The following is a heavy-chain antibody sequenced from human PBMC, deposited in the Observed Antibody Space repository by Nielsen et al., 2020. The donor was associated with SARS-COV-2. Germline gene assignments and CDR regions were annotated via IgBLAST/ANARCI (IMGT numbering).Heavy chain of an antibody. CDR3: ARDRRTYYYDSSGYYYDY. D-gene: IGHD3-22*01. CDR2: INPSGGST. Sequence: WVRQAPGQGLEWMGIINPSGGSTSYAQKFQGRVTMTRDTSTSTVYMELSSLRSEDTAVYYCARDRRTYYYDSSGYYYDYWGQGTLVTVSS. J-gene: IGHJ4*02. V-gene: IGHV1-46*01.